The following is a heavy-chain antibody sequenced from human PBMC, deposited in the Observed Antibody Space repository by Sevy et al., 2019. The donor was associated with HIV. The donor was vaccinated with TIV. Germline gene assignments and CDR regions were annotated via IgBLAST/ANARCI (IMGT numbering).Heavy chain of an antibody. Sequence: GGSQRLSCAASGFTFSSYWMSWVRQAPGKGLEWVANIKQDGSEKYYVDSVKGRFTISRDNAKNSLYLQMNSLRAEDTAVYYCARVSADFWSGYYTYYYYYMDVWGKGTTVTVSS. V-gene: IGHV3-7*03. CDR3: ARVSADFWSGYYTYYYYYMDV. CDR1: GFTFSSYW. J-gene: IGHJ6*03. CDR2: IKQDGSEK. D-gene: IGHD3-3*01.